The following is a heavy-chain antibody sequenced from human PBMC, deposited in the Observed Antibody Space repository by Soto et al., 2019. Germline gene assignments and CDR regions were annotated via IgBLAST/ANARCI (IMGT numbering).Heavy chain of an antibody. J-gene: IGHJ6*03. Sequence: PGGSLRLSCAASGFTFSSYAMSWVRQAPGKGLEWVSGISGNSGSIGYADSVKGRFTISRDNAKNSLYLQMNSLRAEDTALYYCAKDINWNYRGAYYYYMDVWGKGTTVTVSS. CDR1: GFTFSSYA. D-gene: IGHD1-7*01. CDR2: ISGNSGSI. CDR3: AKDINWNYRGAYYYYMDV. V-gene: IGHV3-9*01.